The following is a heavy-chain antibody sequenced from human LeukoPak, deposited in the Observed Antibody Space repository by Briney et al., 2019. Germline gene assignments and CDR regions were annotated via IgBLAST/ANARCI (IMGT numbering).Heavy chain of an antibody. CDR3: ARDLNYYDGSTYYDAFDI. CDR2: IYYTGTS. D-gene: IGHD3-22*01. V-gene: IGHV4-59*11. Sequence: SETLSLTXTVSGGSISTHFWTWIRQPPGKEVEFIGSIYYTGTSNYNPSLKSRVTMSIDTAKNQFSLNLSSVTAADTAVYYCARDLNYYDGSTYYDAFDIWGQGTLVTVSS. J-gene: IGHJ3*02. CDR1: GGSISTHF.